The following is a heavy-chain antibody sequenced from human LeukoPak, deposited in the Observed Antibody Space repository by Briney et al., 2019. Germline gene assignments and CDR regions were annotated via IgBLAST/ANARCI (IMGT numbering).Heavy chain of an antibody. V-gene: IGHV1-8*01. Sequence: GASVKVSCKASGYTFTSYDINWVRQATGQGLEWMGWMNPNSGNTGYAKKFQGRVTMTRNTSISTAYMELSSLRSEDTAVYYCARVRYYDSSGYYYLVYWGQGTLVTVSS. CDR3: ARVRYYDSSGYYYLVY. CDR1: GYTFTSYD. D-gene: IGHD3-22*01. J-gene: IGHJ4*02. CDR2: MNPNSGNT.